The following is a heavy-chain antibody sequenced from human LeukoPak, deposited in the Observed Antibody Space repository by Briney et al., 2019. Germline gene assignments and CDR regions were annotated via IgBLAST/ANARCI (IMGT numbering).Heavy chain of an antibody. CDR2: ISDSGGST. Sequence: GGSLRLSCAASGFTFSNYAMSWVRQAPGKGPEWVSLISDSGGSTYYADSVKGWFTFSRDNSKNTLYLQMNSLRAEDTAVYYCAKGPLGYYDSSGYLDYWGQGTPVTVSS. CDR1: GFTFSNYA. CDR3: AKGPLGYYDSSGYLDY. D-gene: IGHD3-22*01. J-gene: IGHJ4*02. V-gene: IGHV3-23*01.